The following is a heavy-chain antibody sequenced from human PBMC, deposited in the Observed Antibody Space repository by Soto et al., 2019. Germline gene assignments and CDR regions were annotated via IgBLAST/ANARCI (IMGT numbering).Heavy chain of an antibody. J-gene: IGHJ6*02. CDR3: ARCSYYYDSSGYFYDYYGMDV. CDR2: IDPSDSYT. D-gene: IGHD3-22*01. CDR1: GYSFTSYW. Sequence: GESLKISCKGSGYSFTSYWISWVRQMPGKGLEWMGRIDPSDSYTNYSTSFQGHVTISADKSISTAYLQWSSLKAPDTAMYYCARCSYYYDSSGYFYDYYGMDVWGQGTTVTVSS. V-gene: IGHV5-10-1*01.